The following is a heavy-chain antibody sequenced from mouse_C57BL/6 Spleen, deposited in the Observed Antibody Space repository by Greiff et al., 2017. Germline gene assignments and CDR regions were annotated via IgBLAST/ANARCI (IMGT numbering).Heavy chain of an antibody. D-gene: IGHD2-4*01. CDR3: ARQRDYGYYFDY. CDR2: ISGGGGNT. V-gene: IGHV5-9*01. Sequence: EVQGVESGGGLVKPGASLKLSCAASGFTFSSYTMSWVRQTPENRLEWVATISGGGGNTYYPDSVKGRFTLSRDNATNTLYLQMSSLRSEDTALYYCARQRDYGYYFDYWGQGTTLTVSS. J-gene: IGHJ2*01. CDR1: GFTFSSYT.